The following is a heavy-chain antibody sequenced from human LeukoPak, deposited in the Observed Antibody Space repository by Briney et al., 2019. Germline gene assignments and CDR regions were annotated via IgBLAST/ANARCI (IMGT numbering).Heavy chain of an antibody. CDR3: AGNPEGWLLQNWFDP. CDR2: ISSSGSTI. J-gene: IGHJ5*02. Sequence: PGGSLRLSCAASGFTFSDYYMSWIRQAPGKGLEWVSYISSSGSTIYYADSVKGRFTISRDNAKNSLYLQMDSLRAEDTAVYYCAGNPEGWLLQNWFDPWGQGTLVTVSS. V-gene: IGHV3-11*04. CDR1: GFTFSDYY. D-gene: IGHD2-15*01.